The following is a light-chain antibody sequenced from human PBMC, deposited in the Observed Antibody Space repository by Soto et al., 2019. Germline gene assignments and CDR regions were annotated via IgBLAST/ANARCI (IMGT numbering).Light chain of an antibody. CDR3: QQRSSWPLT. J-gene: IGKJ4*01. CDR2: DAS. Sequence: EIVLTQSPAILSLSPGERATLSCRASQSVNRYLAWYQQKPGQAPRLLIYDASNRATGIPARFSGSGSGTDFTLTISRLEPEDFADYYCQQRSSWPLTFGGGTKVEIK. V-gene: IGKV3-11*01. CDR1: QSVNRY.